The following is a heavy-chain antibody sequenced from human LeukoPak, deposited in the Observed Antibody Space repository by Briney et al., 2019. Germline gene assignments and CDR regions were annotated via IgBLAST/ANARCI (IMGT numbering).Heavy chain of an antibody. D-gene: IGHD3-9*01. V-gene: IGHV4-59*01. CDR3: GRLNDILTGYHHGWFDP. Sequence: SETLSLTCTVSGGSISSNYWSWIRQPPGKGLEWIGYIYYSGSTNYNPSLKSRVTISVDTSKNQFSLKLSSVTAADTAVYYCGRLNDILTGYHHGWFDPGGQGTLVTVSS. CDR1: GGSISSNY. J-gene: IGHJ5*02. CDR2: IYYSGST.